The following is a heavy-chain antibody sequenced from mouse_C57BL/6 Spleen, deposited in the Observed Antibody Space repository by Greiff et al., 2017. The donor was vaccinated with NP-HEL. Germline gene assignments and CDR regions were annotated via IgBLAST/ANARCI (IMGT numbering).Heavy chain of an antibody. CDR2: IYPGDGDT. V-gene: IGHV1-82*01. Sequence: QVQLKQSGPELVKPGASVKISCKASGYAFSSSWMNWVKQRPGKGLEWIGRIYPGDGDTNYNGKVKGKATLTADKSSSTAYMQLSSLTSEDSAVYFCAKTYYDQYYFDYWGQGTTLTVSS. D-gene: IGHD1-1*02. CDR1: GYAFSSSW. CDR3: AKTYYDQYYFDY. J-gene: IGHJ2*01.